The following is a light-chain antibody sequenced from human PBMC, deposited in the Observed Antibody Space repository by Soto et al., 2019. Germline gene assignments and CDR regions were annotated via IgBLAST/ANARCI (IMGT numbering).Light chain of an antibody. CDR1: QSVNNNY. V-gene: IGKV3-20*01. CDR2: GAS. Sequence: EIVLTQSPGTLSLSPGERATLSCRASQSVNNNYLAWYQQKPGQAPRLLIYGASNRATGIPDRFSGSESGTDFTLTISRLEPEDFAVYYCQQYGSSPQTFGQGTKVEIK. CDR3: QQYGSSPQT. J-gene: IGKJ1*01.